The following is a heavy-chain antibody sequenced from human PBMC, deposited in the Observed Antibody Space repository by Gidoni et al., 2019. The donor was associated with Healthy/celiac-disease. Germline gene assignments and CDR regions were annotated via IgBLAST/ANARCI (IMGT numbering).Heavy chain of an antibody. Sequence: EVQRVQSGAEVKQPGESLTISGKGSGYSFTSYWIGWVRQMPGQGLEWMGIIYPGDSDTRYSPSFQAQVTISADKSISTAYLQWSSLKASDTAMYYCARPHSGSYHIDYWGQGTLVTVSS. J-gene: IGHJ4*02. CDR1: GYSFTSYW. CDR3: ARPHSGSYHIDY. CDR2: IYPGDSDT. D-gene: IGHD1-26*01. V-gene: IGHV5-51*01.